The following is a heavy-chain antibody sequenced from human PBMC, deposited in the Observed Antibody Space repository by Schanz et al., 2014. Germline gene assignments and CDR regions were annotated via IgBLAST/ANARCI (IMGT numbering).Heavy chain of an antibody. Sequence: VQLVESGGGVVQPGRSLRLSCASSGFSFTTYAMSWVRQAPGKGLEWVSYIGNGGVTIYYADSVRGRFTISRDNSKNTLFLQMNSLRVEDSAIYYCAKDISDTSGKDDYWGQGTLVTVSS. CDR2: IGNGGVTI. CDR1: GFSFTTYA. V-gene: IGHV3-23*04. CDR3: AKDISDTSGKDDY. J-gene: IGHJ4*02. D-gene: IGHD3-22*01.